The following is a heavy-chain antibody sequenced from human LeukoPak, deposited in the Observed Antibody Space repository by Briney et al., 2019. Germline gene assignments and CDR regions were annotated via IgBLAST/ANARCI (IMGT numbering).Heavy chain of an antibody. CDR2: INHSGST. Sequence: PSETLSLTCAIYGGSFSGYYWSWIRQPPGKGLEWIGEINHSGSTNYNPSLKSRVTISVDTSKNQFSLKLSSVTAADTAVYYCARGLRGRYSSSSFIQSRWFDPWGQGTLVTVSS. CDR3: ARGLRGRYSSSSFIQSRWFDP. D-gene: IGHD6-6*01. J-gene: IGHJ5*02. V-gene: IGHV4-34*01. CDR1: GGSFSGYY.